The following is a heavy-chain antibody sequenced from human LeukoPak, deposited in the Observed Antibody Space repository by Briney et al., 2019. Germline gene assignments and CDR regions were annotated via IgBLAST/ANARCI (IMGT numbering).Heavy chain of an antibody. J-gene: IGHJ4*02. Sequence: SETLSLTCAVYGGSFSGYYWSWIRQPPGKGLEWIGEINHSGSTSYNPSLKSRVTISVDTSKNPFSLKLSSVTAADTAVYYCARGNGAGLGLRPIDYWGQGTLVTVSS. CDR1: GGSFSGYY. D-gene: IGHD3-3*01. CDR3: ARGNGAGLGLRPIDY. CDR2: INHSGST. V-gene: IGHV4-34*01.